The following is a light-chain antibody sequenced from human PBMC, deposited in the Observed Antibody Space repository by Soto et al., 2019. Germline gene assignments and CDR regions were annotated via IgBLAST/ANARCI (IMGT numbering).Light chain of an antibody. Sequence: DIQMTQSPSSLSASVGDRVTITCRASQSIRSYLNWYQQKPGKAPKVLLYAASSLKSVVPSRFTGRRPGTDFTPNILSLQHEDCGRYDCNQSDSHPITSGNQTRLAIK. CDR3: NQSDSHPIT. CDR1: QSIRSY. J-gene: IGKJ5*01. V-gene: IGKV1-39*01. CDR2: AAS.